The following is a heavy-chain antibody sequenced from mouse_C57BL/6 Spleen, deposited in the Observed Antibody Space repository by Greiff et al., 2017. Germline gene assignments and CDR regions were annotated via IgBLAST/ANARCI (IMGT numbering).Heavy chain of an antibody. CDR3: ERGVYDGYLYYYAMDY. Sequence: EVQLQQPGPELVKPGASVKISCKASGYSFTDYNMNRVKQRNGKSLEWIGVINPNYGTTSYNQKFKGKATLAVDQSSSTAYMQLNSLTSEYSAVYYCERGVYDGYLYYYAMDYWGQGTSVTVSS. CDR2: INPNYGTT. J-gene: IGHJ4*01. CDR1: GYSFTDYN. V-gene: IGHV1-39*01. D-gene: IGHD2-3*01.